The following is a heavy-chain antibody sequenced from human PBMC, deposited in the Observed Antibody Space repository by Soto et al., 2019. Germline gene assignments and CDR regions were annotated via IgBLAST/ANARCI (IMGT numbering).Heavy chain of an antibody. V-gene: IGHV4-59*01. CDR2: IYYSGSA. Sequence: PSETLSLTCTVSGGSISSYYLSWIRQPPGKGLEWIGYIYYSGSANYNPSLKSRVTISVDTSKNQFSLKLSSVTAADTAVYYCARISGYDFWSGYSSYYMDVWGKGTTVTVSS. D-gene: IGHD3-3*01. CDR3: ARISGYDFWSGYSSYYMDV. J-gene: IGHJ6*03. CDR1: GGSISSYY.